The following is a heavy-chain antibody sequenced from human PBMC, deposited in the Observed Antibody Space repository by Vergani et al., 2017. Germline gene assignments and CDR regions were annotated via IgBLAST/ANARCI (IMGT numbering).Heavy chain of an antibody. CDR1: GFTFDDYG. Sequence: EVQLVGSGGGVVRPGGSLRLSCAASGFTFDDYGMSWVRQAPGKGLEWVSGINWNGGSTGYADSVKGRFTISRDNAKNSLYLQMNSLRAEDTALYYCARGGRMIGLRLGELSLLGYWGQGTLVTVSS. CDR3: ARGGRMIGLRLGELSLLGY. CDR2: INWNGGST. V-gene: IGHV3-20*04. J-gene: IGHJ4*02. D-gene: IGHD3-16*02.